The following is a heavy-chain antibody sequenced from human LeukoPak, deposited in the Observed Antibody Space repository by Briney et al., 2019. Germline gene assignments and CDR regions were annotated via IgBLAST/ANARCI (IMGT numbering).Heavy chain of an antibody. J-gene: IGHJ4*02. Sequence: GGSLRLSCTASGFTFGDYAMSWVRQAPGKGLEWVGFIRSKAYGGTTEYAASVKGRFTTSRDDSKSIAYLQMNSLKTEDTGVYYCTSLSAEYYDILTGNQEFDYWGQGTLVTVSS. CDR3: TSLSAEYYDILTGNQEFDY. D-gene: IGHD3-9*01. CDR1: GFTFGDYA. CDR2: IRSKAYGGTT. V-gene: IGHV3-49*04.